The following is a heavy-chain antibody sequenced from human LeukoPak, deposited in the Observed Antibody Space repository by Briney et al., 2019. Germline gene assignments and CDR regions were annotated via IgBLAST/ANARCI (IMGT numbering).Heavy chain of an antibody. CDR1: GGSISSYY. CDR2: IYYSGSN. Sequence: PSETLSLTCTVSGGSISSYYWSWIRQPPGKGLEWIGYIYYSGSNSYNPSLKSRVTISVDTSKTQFSLRLSSVTAADTAVYYCARLVRYYYDSSGSYYFDYWGQGTLVTVSS. V-gene: IGHV4-59*08. CDR3: ARLVRYYYDSSGSYYFDY. J-gene: IGHJ4*02. D-gene: IGHD3-22*01.